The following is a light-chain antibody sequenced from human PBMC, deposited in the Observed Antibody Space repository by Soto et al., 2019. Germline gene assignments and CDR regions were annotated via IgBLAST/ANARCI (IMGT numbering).Light chain of an antibody. CDR2: GAS. Sequence: EIVLTQSPGTLSLSPGERATLSCRATQSVTGNYLAWYQQHYGQPPRLLIYGASDRATGIPERINGSGSGTDFTLTISRVEPEDFAVYYCQQYGRSPTFGLGTKLEIK. CDR3: QQYGRSPT. J-gene: IGKJ2*01. V-gene: IGKV3-20*01. CDR1: QSVTGNY.